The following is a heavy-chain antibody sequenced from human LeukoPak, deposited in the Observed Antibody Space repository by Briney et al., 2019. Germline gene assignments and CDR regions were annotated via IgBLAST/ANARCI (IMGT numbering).Heavy chain of an antibody. CDR2: INHSGST. J-gene: IGHJ4*02. V-gene: IGHV4-34*01. CDR3: ARDRGYGDYVGLFDY. D-gene: IGHD4-17*01. Sequence: SETLSLTCTVSGGSISGYYWSWIRQPPGKGLEWIGEINHSGSTNYNPSLKSRVTISVDTSKNQFSLKLSSVTAADTAVYYCARDRGYGDYVGLFDYWGQGTLVTVSS. CDR1: GGSISGYY.